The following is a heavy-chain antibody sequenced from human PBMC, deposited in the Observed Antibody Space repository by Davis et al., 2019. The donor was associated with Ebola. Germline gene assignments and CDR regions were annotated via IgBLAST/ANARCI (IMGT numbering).Heavy chain of an antibody. CDR2: ISISSSYI. CDR1: GFTFSSYS. Sequence: GESLKISCAASGFTFSSYSMNWVRQAPGKGLEWVSSISISSSYIYYADSVKGRFTISRDNAKNSLYLQMNSLRAEDTAVYYCARYALLLLAFDIWGQGAMVTVSS. CDR3: ARYALLLLAFDI. V-gene: IGHV3-21*01. J-gene: IGHJ3*02. D-gene: IGHD2-21*02.